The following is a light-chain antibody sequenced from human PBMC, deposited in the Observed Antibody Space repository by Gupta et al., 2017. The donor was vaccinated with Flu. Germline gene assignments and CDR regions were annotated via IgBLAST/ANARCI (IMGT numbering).Light chain of an antibody. CDR2: KAS. V-gene: IGKV1-5*03. CDR1: PGISTW. Sequence: DIQMTQSPSTLSVSVGGTVTITCRASPGISTWLAWYQQKPGKAPKLLIYKASTLQGGVSSRFSGSGSGTEFTLTISSLQPDDFATYYCQQENSSPITFGQGTQMEIK. CDR3: QQENSSPIT. J-gene: IGKJ5*01.